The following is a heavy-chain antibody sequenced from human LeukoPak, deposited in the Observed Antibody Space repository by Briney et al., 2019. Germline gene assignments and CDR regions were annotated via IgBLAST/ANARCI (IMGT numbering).Heavy chain of an antibody. V-gene: IGHV4-34*01. CDR3: ARRRYNWNGDYYCMDV. J-gene: IGHJ6*03. CDR2: INHSGST. Sequence: SETLSLTCAVYGGSFSGYYWSWIRQPPGKGLEWIGEINHSGSTNYNPSLKSRVTISVDTSKNQFSLKLSSVTAADTAVYYCARRRYNWNGDYYCMDVWGKGTTVTISS. CDR1: GGSFSGYY. D-gene: IGHD1-1*01.